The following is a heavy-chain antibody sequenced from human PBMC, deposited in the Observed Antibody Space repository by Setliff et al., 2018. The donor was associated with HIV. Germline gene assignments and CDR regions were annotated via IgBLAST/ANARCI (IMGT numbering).Heavy chain of an antibody. V-gene: IGHV3-7*01. J-gene: IGHJ4*02. Sequence: LRLSCAASGFTFSDYWMSWVRQAPGKGLEWVANIKQDGTDKYYVDSVRGRFTISRDNARNSLFLQMNSLGGEDTAVYYCARIWGNYDVWGQGTLVTVSS. D-gene: IGHD3-16*01. CDR3: ARIWGNYDV. CDR1: GFTFSDYW. CDR2: IKQDGTDK.